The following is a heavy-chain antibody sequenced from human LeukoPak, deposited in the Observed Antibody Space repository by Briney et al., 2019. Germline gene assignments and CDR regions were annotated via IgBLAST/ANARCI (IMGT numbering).Heavy chain of an antibody. Sequence: SETLSLTCTVSGGSISSSSYYWGWIRQPPGKGLEWIGNIYYSGNTYYNSSLKSRVTISVDTSKNQFSLKLSSVTAADTAVYYCASVRRGFGESSKYYAYYYMGVWGKGTTVTISS. J-gene: IGHJ6*03. D-gene: IGHD3-10*01. CDR3: ASVRRGFGESSKYYAYYYMGV. V-gene: IGHV4-39*01. CDR1: GGSISSSSYY. CDR2: IYYSGNT.